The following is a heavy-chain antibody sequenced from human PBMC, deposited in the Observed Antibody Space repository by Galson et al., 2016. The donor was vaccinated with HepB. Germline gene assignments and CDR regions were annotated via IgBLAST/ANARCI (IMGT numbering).Heavy chain of an antibody. D-gene: IGHD6-13*01. CDR3: ARAGFASSWYGGFYFDY. Sequence: SLRLSCAASGFTFSRYEMNWVRQAPGKGLEWVSYITSSGSTISYADSVKGRFTISRDNAKNSLYLQMNSLRAEDTAVYYCARAGFASSWYGGFYFDYWGQGTLVTVSS. V-gene: IGHV3-48*03. CDR1: GFTFSRYE. CDR2: ITSSGSTI. J-gene: IGHJ4*02.